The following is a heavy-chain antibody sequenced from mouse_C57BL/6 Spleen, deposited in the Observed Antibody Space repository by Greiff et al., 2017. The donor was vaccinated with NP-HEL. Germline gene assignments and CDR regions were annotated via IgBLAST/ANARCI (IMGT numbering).Heavy chain of an antibody. D-gene: IGHD2-2*01. Sequence: VQLQQPGAELVKPGASVKLSCKASGYTFTSYWMHWVKQRPGHGLEWIGMIHPTSGSTNYNEKFKSKAILTVDKSSSTAYMQLISLISEDSAVYYRVSDEHGYGYDRVLIDYWGKGTTLTVSS. CDR1: GYTFTSYW. V-gene: IGHV1-64*01. CDR3: VSDEHGYGYDRVLIDY. CDR2: IHPTSGST. J-gene: IGHJ2*01.